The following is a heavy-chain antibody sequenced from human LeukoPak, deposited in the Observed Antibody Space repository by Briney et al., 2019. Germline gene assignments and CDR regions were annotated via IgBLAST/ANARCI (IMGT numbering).Heavy chain of an antibody. J-gene: IGHJ4*02. CDR2: INSDGSET. CDR1: GFTFSRFW. V-gene: IGHV3-74*03. CDR3: ARVRMGDDFNPFDY. D-gene: IGHD3-16*01. Sequence: GGSLRLSCAASGFTFSRFWIYWVRHAPGKGLAWVSRINSDGSETMYADSVKGRFTISSDNAKDTLYLQMNSLRAEDTAVYYCARVRMGDDFNPFDYWGQGTLVTVSS.